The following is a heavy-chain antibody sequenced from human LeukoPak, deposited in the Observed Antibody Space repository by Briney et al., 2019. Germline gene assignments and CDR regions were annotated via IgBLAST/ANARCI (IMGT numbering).Heavy chain of an antibody. J-gene: IGHJ5*02. Sequence: GGSLRLSCAASGFTFSNYWINWVRQAPGKGLEWVANINQDGSEKYYVDSVKGRFTISRDNDKNSLYLQMNSLRAEDAAVYYCARLGLEVGGPNWFDPWGQGTLVTVSS. CDR3: ARLGLEVGGPNWFDP. D-gene: IGHD1-1*01. CDR2: INQDGSEK. V-gene: IGHV3-7*01. CDR1: GFTFSNYW.